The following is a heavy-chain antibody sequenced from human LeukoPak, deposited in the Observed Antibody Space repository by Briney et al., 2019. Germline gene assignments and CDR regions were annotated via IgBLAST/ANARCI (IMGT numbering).Heavy chain of an antibody. CDR2: MNSDGSST. V-gene: IGHV3-74*01. CDR3: STGSGHAFDI. D-gene: IGHD3-10*01. Sequence: GGPLRLSCGASGFTFSSYWMHWVRPAPGKGLVWVSRMNSDGSSTSDADSVKGRFTISRDIAKNTLYVQMNSLRAEDTDVYSCSTGSGHAFDIWGRGTMVNVSS. J-gene: IGHJ3*02. CDR1: GFTFSSYW.